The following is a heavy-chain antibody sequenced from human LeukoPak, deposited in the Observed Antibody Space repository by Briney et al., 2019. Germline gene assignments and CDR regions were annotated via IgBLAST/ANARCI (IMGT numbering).Heavy chain of an antibody. CDR1: GYSFTSYW. V-gene: IGHV5-51*01. J-gene: IGHJ4*02. CDR3: ARRTLAAAAGTGSDY. Sequence: GKSLKISCKGSGYSFTSYWIGWVRQMPGKGLEWMGIIYPGDSDTRYSPSFQGQVTISADKSISTAYLQWSSLKASDTAMYYCARRTLAAAAGTGSDYWGQGTLVTVSS. D-gene: IGHD6-13*01. CDR2: IYPGDSDT.